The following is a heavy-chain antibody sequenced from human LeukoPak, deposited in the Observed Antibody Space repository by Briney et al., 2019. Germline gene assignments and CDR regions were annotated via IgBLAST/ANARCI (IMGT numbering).Heavy chain of an antibody. D-gene: IGHD3-10*01. Sequence: SETLSLTCTVSGGSISSSSYYWGWIRRPPGKGLEWIGSIYYSGSTYYNPSLKSRVTISVDTSKNQFSLKLSSVTAADTAVYYCARVGWFGELLPFQHWGQGTLVTVSS. J-gene: IGHJ1*01. CDR1: GGSISSSSYY. CDR3: ARVGWFGELLPFQH. CDR2: IYYSGST. V-gene: IGHV4-39*01.